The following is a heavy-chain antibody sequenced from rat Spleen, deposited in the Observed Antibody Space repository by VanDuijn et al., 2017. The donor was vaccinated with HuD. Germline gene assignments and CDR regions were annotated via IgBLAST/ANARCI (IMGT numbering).Heavy chain of an antibody. CDR2: ISTGGGGT. CDR1: GFTFSNYD. CDR3: ARHHYDGYYHRPVLGIMDA. Sequence: EVQLVESGGGLVQPGRSLKLSCAASGFTFSNYDMAWVRQAPTKGLEWVASISTGGGGTYYPDSVKGRFTISRDNAKTTLYLQMDSLRSEDTASYCCARHHYDGYYHRPVLGIMDAWGQGASVTVSS. D-gene: IGHD1-12*03. V-gene: IGHV5S23*01. J-gene: IGHJ4*01.